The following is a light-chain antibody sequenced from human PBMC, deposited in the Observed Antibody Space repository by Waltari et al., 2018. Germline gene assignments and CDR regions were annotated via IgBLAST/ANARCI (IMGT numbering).Light chain of an antibody. V-gene: IGLV2-23*01. CDR1: SRNIGSYDL. CDR3: CSYAGDNTFL. Sequence: SALTQPASVSGSPGQSITLSCPGTSRNIGSYDLMSWYQQRPGKAPKRIIYEATKRSSGVSDRFSASTSGNTASLTISGLLPEDESDYYCCSYAGDNTFLFGSGTKVTV. J-gene: IGLJ1*01. CDR2: EAT.